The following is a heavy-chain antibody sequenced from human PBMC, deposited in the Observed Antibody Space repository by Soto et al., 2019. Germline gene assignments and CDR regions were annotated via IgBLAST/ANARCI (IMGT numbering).Heavy chain of an antibody. V-gene: IGHV3-7*01. CDR2: IKQDGSEK. D-gene: IGHD3-10*01. CDR1: GFTFSSYW. J-gene: IGHJ5*02. Sequence: GGSLRLSCAASGFTFSSYWMSWVRQAPGKGLEWVANIKQDGSEKYYVDSVKGRFTISRDNAKNSLYLQMNSLRAEDTAVYYCAGMYYYGSGSYYPRGNWFDPWGQGTLVTVSS. CDR3: AGMYYYGSGSYYPRGNWFDP.